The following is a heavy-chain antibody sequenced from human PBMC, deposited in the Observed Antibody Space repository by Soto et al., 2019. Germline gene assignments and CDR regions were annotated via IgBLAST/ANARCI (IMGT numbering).Heavy chain of an antibody. J-gene: IGHJ4*02. V-gene: IGHV3-11*06. CDR3: ARDLPPPPAHVGFWSGYPEYYFDY. CDR2: ISSSSSYT. CDR1: GFTFSDYY. D-gene: IGHD3-3*01. Sequence: GGSLRLSCAASGFTFSDYYMSWIRQAPGKGLEWVSYISSSSSYTNYADSVKGRFTISRDNAKNSLYLQMNSLRAEDTAVYYSARDLPPPPAHVGFWSGYPEYYFDYWGQGTLVTVSS.